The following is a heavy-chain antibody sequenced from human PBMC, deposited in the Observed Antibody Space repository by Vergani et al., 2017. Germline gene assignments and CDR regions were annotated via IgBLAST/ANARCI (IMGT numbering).Heavy chain of an antibody. CDR3: ARIRGDYDFWSGYYRDTTHDYYMDV. D-gene: IGHD3-3*01. CDR1: GGSISSGSYY. V-gene: IGHV4-61*02. Sequence: QVQLQESGPGLVKPSQTLSLTCTVSGGSISSGSYYWSWIRQPAGKGLEWIGRIYTSGSTNYNPSLKSRVTMSVDTSKNQFSLKLSSVTAADTAVYYCARIRGDYDFWSGYYRDTTHDYYMDVWGKGTTVTVSS. CDR2: IYTSGST. J-gene: IGHJ6*03.